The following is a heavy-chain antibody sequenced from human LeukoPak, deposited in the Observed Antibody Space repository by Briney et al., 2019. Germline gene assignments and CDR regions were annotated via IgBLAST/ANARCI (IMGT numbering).Heavy chain of an antibody. CDR3: AKARGYDLDDLYYFDY. D-gene: IGHD5-12*01. CDR2: IRYDGSNK. V-gene: IGHV3-30*02. Sequence: GGSLRLSCAASGFTFSSYGMHWVRQAPGKGLEWVAFIRYDGSNKYYADSVKGRFTISRDNSKNTLYLQMNSLRAEDTAVYYCAKARGYDLDDLYYFDYWGQGTLVTVSP. CDR1: GFTFSSYG. J-gene: IGHJ4*02.